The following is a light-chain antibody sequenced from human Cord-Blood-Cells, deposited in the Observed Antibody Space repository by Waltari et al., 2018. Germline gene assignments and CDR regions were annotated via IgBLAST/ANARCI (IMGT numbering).Light chain of an antibody. J-gene: IGKJ5*01. Sequence: EIVLTHSPATLSLSPGERATLPCRASQSVSSYLAWSQQKPGQAPRLLIYDASNRATGIPARFSGSGSGTDFTLTISSLEPEDFAVYYCQQRSNWPPITFGQGTRLEIK. CDR3: QQRSNWPPIT. V-gene: IGKV3-11*01. CDR1: QSVSSY. CDR2: DAS.